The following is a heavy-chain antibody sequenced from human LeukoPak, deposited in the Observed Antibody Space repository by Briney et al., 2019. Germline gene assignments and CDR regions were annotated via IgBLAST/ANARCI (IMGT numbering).Heavy chain of an antibody. CDR1: GYTLTDYY. V-gene: IGHV1-2*02. Sequence: GASVKVSCKASGYTLTDYYIHWVRQAPGQGLEWMGWINPNSDGRNYPQKFQGRVTMTRDTSINTAYMELSSLRSDDTAVYFCARTAGYGASAFDYWGQGTLVTVSS. CDR2: INPNSDGR. J-gene: IGHJ4*02. D-gene: IGHD4/OR15-4a*01. CDR3: ARTAGYGASAFDY.